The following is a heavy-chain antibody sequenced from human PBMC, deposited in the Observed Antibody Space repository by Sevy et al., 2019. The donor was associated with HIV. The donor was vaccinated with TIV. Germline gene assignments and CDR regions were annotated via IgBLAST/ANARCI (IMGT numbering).Heavy chain of an antibody. J-gene: IGHJ4*02. V-gene: IGHV4-39*01. D-gene: IGHD2-15*01. CDR1: GGSISSSSYY. CDR2: IYYSGST. Sequence: SETLSLTCTVSGGSISSSSYYWGWIRQPPGKGLEWIGSIYYSGSTYYNPSLKSRVTISVDTSKNQFSLKLSSVTAADTAVYYCARQFGDLVVVVAAVSYFDYWGQGTLVTVSS. CDR3: ARQFGDLVVVVAAVSYFDY.